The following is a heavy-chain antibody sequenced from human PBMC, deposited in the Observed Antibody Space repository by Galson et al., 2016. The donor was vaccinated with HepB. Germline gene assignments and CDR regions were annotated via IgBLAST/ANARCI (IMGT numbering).Heavy chain of an antibody. D-gene: IGHD3-10*01. V-gene: IGHV4-39*01. Sequence: SETLSLTCTVSGGSISSSGYYWGWIRQPPGKGLEWIGSIYHSGRTYYNPSLKSRVTISVDTSKNQFSLKLSSVTAADTAVYFCARRGPTYYYGMDVWGQGTTVTVSS. J-gene: IGHJ6*02. CDR2: IYHSGRT. CDR3: ARRGPTYYYGMDV. CDR1: GGSISSSGYY.